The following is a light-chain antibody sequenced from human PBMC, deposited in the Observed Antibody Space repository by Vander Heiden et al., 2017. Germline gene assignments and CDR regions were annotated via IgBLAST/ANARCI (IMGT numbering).Light chain of an antibody. V-gene: IGKV1-6*01. J-gene: IGKJ1*01. CDR1: QGIRND. Sequence: AIQMTQSPSSLSSSVGDRVTITCRASQGIRNDLGWYQQKPGKAPKLLIYAASSLQSGVPSRFSGSGSGTDFTLTISSLQPEDFATYYCRQADNFPWTFGQGTKVEIK. CDR3: RQADNFPWT. CDR2: AAS.